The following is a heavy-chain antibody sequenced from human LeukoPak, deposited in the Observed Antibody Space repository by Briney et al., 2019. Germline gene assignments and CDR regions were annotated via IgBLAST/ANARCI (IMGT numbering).Heavy chain of an antibody. CDR2: IYHSGGT. CDR1: SVSMTSYY. Sequence: SETLSLTCTVSSVSMTSYYWIWIRQPRGKGLEWIGNIYHSGGTNYNPFLKSRVTISVDTSKNQLSLKVTSVTAADTAVYYCARANQWLDRYFFDSWGQGTLVTVSS. J-gene: IGHJ5*01. D-gene: IGHD6-19*01. V-gene: IGHV4-59*01. CDR3: ARANQWLDRYFFDS.